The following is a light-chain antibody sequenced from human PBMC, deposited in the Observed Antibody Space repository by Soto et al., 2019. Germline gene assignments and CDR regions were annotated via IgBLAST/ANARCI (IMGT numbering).Light chain of an antibody. CDR1: QSVSSSY. J-gene: IGKJ1*01. CDR3: QQSGSSRA. CDR2: GTS. Sequence: EIELTQSPGTLSLSPGERATLSCRASQSVSSSYLAWYQQKPGQAPRLLIYGTSSRATGIPDRFSGSGSGTDFTLTISRLEPEDFAVYYCQQSGSSRAFGQGTKVEIK. V-gene: IGKV3-20*01.